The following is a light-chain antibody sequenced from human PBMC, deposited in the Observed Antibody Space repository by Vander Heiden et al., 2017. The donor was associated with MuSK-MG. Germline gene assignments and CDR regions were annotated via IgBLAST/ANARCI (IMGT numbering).Light chain of an antibody. J-gene: IGKJ1*01. Sequence: DIQMTQSPSSLSASVGDRVTITCQASQDISNYLNWYQQKPGKAPKLLIYDASNLETGVPSRFSGSGSGTDFTFTISSLQPEDIATYYCQQYDNPTWTFGQGTKVXIK. V-gene: IGKV1-33*01. CDR2: DAS. CDR3: QQYDNPTWT. CDR1: QDISNY.